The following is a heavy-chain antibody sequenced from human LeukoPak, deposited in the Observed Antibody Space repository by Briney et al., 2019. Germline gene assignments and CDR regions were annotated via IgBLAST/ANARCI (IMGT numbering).Heavy chain of an antibody. CDR1: GVSISTSC. Sequence: ETLSLTCTVSGVSISTSCWSWVRQAPGKGLEWVSYISSSSSTIYYADSVKGRFTISRDNAKTSLYLQMNNLRAEDTGVYYCAVALDYWGQGTLVTVSS. J-gene: IGHJ4*02. CDR3: AVALDY. D-gene: IGHD2-15*01. CDR2: ISSSSSTI. V-gene: IGHV3-48*04.